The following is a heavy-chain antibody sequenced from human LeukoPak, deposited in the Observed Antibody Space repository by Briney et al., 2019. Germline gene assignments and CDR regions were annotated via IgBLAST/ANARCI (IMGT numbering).Heavy chain of an antibody. CDR3: AREVRHSYGLDAFDI. CDR2: IYYSGST. CDR1: GGSISSYY. Sequence: SETLSLTCTVSGGSISSYYWSWIRQPPGKGLEYIGYIYYSGSTNYNPSLKSRVTMSVDTSKNQFSLKVSSVTAADTAVYYCAREVRHSYGLDAFDIWGQGTMVTVSS. D-gene: IGHD5-18*01. V-gene: IGHV4-59*12. J-gene: IGHJ3*02.